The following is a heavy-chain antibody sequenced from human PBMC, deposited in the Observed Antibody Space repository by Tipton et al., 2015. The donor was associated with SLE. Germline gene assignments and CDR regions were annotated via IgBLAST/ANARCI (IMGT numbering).Heavy chain of an antibody. Sequence: QSGAEVKRSGASVKVSCKASGYTFSSYGVAWVRQAPGQGLEWMGWIRVYSGDTDFAHKFQGRVTMTTDTSTSTAYMELRSLRSDDTAVYYCASGTLEWSHEPDYWGQGTLVTVSS. CDR1: GYTFSSYG. D-gene: IGHD3-3*01. CDR2: IRVYSGDT. V-gene: IGHV1-18*01. CDR3: ASGTLEWSHEPDY. J-gene: IGHJ4*02.